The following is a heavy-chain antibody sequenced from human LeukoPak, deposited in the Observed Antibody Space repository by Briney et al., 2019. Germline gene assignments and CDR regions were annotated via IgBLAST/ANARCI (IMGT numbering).Heavy chain of an antibody. D-gene: IGHD2-2*01. V-gene: IGHV4-39*07. CDR1: GGSISSSSYY. Sequence: SETLSLTCTVSGGSISSSSYYWGWIRQPPGKGLEWIVSIYYTGSTYYNPSLKSRVTISVDTSKNQFSLKLSSVTAADTAVYYCARGRYCSSTSCSLMFDPWGQGTLVTVSS. CDR3: ARGRYCSSTSCSLMFDP. J-gene: IGHJ5*02. CDR2: IYYTGST.